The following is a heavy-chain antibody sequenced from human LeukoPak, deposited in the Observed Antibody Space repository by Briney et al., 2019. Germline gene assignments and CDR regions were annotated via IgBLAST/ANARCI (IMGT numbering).Heavy chain of an antibody. J-gene: IGHJ4*02. CDR3: ASSKRAAVAGSYDY. CDR2: INWNGGST. CDR1: GFTFDDYG. V-gene: IGHV3-20*04. Sequence: GGSLRLSCAASGFTFDDYGMSWVRPAPGQGLEWVSGINWNGGSTGYADSVKGRFTISRDNAKNSLYLQMNSLRAEDTALYYCASSKRAAVAGSYDYWGQGTLVTVSS. D-gene: IGHD6-19*01.